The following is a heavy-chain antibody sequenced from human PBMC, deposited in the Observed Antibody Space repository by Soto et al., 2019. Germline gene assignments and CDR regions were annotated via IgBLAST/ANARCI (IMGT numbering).Heavy chain of an antibody. CDR2: ISGSGGST. Sequence: GGSLRLSCAASGFTFSSYAMSWVRQAPGKGLEWVSAISGSGGSTYYADSVKGRFTISRDNSKNTLYLQMNSLRAEDTAVYYCAKSSFEFGYYDYIWGSYRKVGPFDYWGQGTLVTVSS. J-gene: IGHJ4*02. CDR1: GFTFSSYA. CDR3: AKSSFEFGYYDYIWGSYRKVGPFDY. V-gene: IGHV3-23*01. D-gene: IGHD3-16*02.